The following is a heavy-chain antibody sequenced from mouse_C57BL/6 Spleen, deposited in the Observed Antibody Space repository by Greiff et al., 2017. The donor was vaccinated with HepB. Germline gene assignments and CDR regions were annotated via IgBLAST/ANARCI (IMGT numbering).Heavy chain of an antibody. D-gene: IGHD3-1*01. Sequence: EVMLVESGGGLVQPGGSLSLSCAASGFTFTDYYMSWVRQPPGKALEWLGFIRNKANGYTTEYSASVKGRFTISRDNSQSILYLQMNALRAEDSATYYCARWGYGEWAMDYWGQGTSVTVSS. J-gene: IGHJ4*01. V-gene: IGHV7-3*01. CDR3: ARWGYGEWAMDY. CDR2: IRNKANGYTT. CDR1: GFTFTDYY.